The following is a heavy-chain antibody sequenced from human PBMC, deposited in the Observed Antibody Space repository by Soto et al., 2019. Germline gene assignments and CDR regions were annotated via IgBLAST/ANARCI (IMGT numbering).Heavy chain of an antibody. CDR3: ARDRWDCSSTSCYGMDV. V-gene: IGHV4-31*03. D-gene: IGHD2-2*01. CDR2: IYYSGST. Sequence: SETLSLTCTVSGGSISSGGYYWSWIRQHPGKGLEWIGYIYYSGSTYYNPSLKSRVTISVDTSKNQFSLKLSSVTAADMAVYYCARDRWDCSSTSCYGMDVWGQGTTVTVSS. J-gene: IGHJ6*02. CDR1: GGSISSGGYY.